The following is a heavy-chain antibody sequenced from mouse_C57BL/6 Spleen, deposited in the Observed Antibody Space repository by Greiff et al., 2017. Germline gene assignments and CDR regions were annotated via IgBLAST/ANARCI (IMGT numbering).Heavy chain of an antibody. CDR3: ARPFYYSNSDAMDY. J-gene: IGHJ4*01. CDR2: ISSGSSTI. Sequence: EVQRVESGGGLVKPGGSLKLSCAASGFTFSDYGMHWVRQAPEKGLEWVAYISSGSSTIYYADTVKGRFTISRDNAKNTLFLQMTSLRSEDTAMYYCARPFYYSNSDAMDYWGQGTSVTVSA. D-gene: IGHD2-5*01. CDR1: GFTFSDYG. V-gene: IGHV5-17*01.